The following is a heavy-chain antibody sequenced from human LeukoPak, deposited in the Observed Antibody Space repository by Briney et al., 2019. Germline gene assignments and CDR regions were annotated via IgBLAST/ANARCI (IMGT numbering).Heavy chain of an antibody. Sequence: PSETLSLTCNVSGGSISSYYWSWIRQSPGKGLEWIGYIHYTGSTIYNTSLKSRVTISLHTPKKQFSLKLTSVTTADTAVYYCAREAFYGSGTNWFDPWGQGTLVTVSS. CDR1: GGSISSYY. CDR2: IHYTGST. V-gene: IGHV4-59*01. D-gene: IGHD3-10*01. J-gene: IGHJ5*02. CDR3: AREAFYGSGTNWFDP.